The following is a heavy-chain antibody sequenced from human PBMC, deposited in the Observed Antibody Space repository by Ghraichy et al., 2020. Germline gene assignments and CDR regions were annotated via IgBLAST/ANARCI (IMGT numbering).Heavy chain of an antibody. CDR1: GASISIDD. D-gene: IGHD2/OR15-2a*01. Sequence: SETLSLTCNVSGASISIDDWSWSRKRVDKGLEWIGRMSGSGSTNYNPSLRSRVTVSVDTSTNHFSLMMRSMTAADTAVYYCARDAGSRETYFDNFDSWGQVTVVTVSA. V-gene: IGHV4-4*07. CDR3: ARDAGSRETYFDNFDS. CDR2: MSGSGST. J-gene: IGHJ3*02.